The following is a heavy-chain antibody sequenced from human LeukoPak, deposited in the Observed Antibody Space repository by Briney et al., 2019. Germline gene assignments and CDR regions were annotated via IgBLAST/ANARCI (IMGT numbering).Heavy chain of an antibody. V-gene: IGHV3-30*02. CDR2: IRHDGSIK. D-gene: IGHD3-16*01. Sequence: PGGSLTLSCAASGFIFSTYGMYWLPQAPGKGLEWVAFIRHDGSIKNYADSVKGRSTISRDNSKNTLYLQMNSLRAEDTAVYYCAKDSLADIDYWGQGTLVTVSS. CDR1: GFIFSTYG. J-gene: IGHJ4*02. CDR3: AKDSLADIDY.